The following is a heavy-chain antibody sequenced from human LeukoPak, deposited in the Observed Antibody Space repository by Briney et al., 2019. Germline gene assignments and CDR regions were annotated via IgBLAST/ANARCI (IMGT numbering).Heavy chain of an antibody. CDR1: GGSISSGSYY. CDR3: ARHVRSGYLMGCFDY. CDR2: IYTSGST. D-gene: IGHD3-3*02. J-gene: IGHJ4*02. V-gene: IGHV4-61*02. Sequence: SQTLSLTCTVSGGSISSGSYYWSWIRQPAGKGLEWIGRIYTSGSTNYNPSLKSRVTISVDTSKNQFSLKLSSVTAADTAVHYCARHVRSGYLMGCFDYWGQGTLVTVSS.